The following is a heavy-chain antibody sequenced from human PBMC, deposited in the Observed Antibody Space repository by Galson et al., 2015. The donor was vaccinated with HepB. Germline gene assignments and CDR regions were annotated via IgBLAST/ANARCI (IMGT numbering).Heavy chain of an antibody. CDR1: GYTFTSYG. Sequence: SVKVSCKASGYTFTSYGLSWVRQAPGQGLEWMGGIIPILGIANYAQKFQGRVTITADKSTSTAYMELSSLRSEDTAVYYCAREGLWDKAFDYWGQGTLVTVSS. V-gene: IGHV1-69*10. CDR2: IIPILGIA. J-gene: IGHJ4*02. D-gene: IGHD1-26*01. CDR3: AREGLWDKAFDY.